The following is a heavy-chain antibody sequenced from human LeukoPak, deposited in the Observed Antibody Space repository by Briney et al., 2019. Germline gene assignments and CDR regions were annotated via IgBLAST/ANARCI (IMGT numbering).Heavy chain of an antibody. Sequence: GGSLRLSCAASGFTFSSYSMNWVRQAPGKGLEWVSSISSSSYIYYADSVKGRFTISRDNAKNSLYLQMNSLRAEDTAVYYCASYLSSGWYEDYWGQGTLVTVSS. CDR1: GFTFSSYS. V-gene: IGHV3-21*01. CDR3: ASYLSSGWYEDY. J-gene: IGHJ4*02. D-gene: IGHD6-19*01. CDR2: ISSSSYI.